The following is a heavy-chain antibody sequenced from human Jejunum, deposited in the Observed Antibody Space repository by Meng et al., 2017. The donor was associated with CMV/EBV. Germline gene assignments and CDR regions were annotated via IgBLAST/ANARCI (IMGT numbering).Heavy chain of an antibody. Sequence: QVQLQESGPGLVKPSETLPPTCTVSGGSISNHYWSWFRQSAGKGLEWIGRFYSSDTYNYHPSLNSRLTMSLDTSKNQFSLNLSSVTAADTAIYYCARGPGASTREGFDYWGLGTLVTVSP. CDR1: GGSISNHY. V-gene: IGHV4-4*07. CDR2: FYSSDTY. CDR3: ARGPGASTREGFDY. D-gene: IGHD1-26*01. J-gene: IGHJ4*02.